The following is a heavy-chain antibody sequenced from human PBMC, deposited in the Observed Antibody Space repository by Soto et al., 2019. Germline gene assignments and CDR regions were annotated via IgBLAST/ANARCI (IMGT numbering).Heavy chain of an antibody. CDR3: AKRRVATSNFDY. Sequence: PSETLSLTCAVYGGSFSGYYWSWIRQPPGKGLEWIGEINHSGSTNYNPSLKSRVTISVDTSKNQFSLKLSSVTAADTAVYYCAKRRVATSNFDYWGQGTLVT. D-gene: IGHD5-12*01. CDR2: INHSGST. V-gene: IGHV4-34*01. CDR1: GGSFSGYY. J-gene: IGHJ4*02.